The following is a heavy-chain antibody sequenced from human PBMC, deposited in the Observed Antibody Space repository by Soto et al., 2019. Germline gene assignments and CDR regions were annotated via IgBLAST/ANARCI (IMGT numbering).Heavy chain of an antibody. V-gene: IGHV4-31*03. D-gene: IGHD1-26*01. CDR2: IYYSGST. CDR3: ARVRGGGPFDD. J-gene: IGHJ4*02. Sequence: QVQLQESGPGLVKPSQTLSLTCTVSVGSISSGGYYWSWLRQHPGKGLEWIGYIYYSGSTYYNPSLKSRVTISVDTSKNQSSLKLSSVAAADTAVYYCARVRGGGPFDDWGQGTLVTVSS. CDR1: VGSISSGGYY.